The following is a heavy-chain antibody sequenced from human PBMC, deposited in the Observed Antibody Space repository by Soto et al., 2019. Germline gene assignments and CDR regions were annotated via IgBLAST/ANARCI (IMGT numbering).Heavy chain of an antibody. V-gene: IGHV4-31*03. CDR3: ARSYCSSTSCPHRNYYYYYYMDV. CDR2: IYYSGST. D-gene: IGHD2-2*01. Sequence: SETLSLTCTVSGGSISSGGYYWSWIRQHPGKGLEWIGYIYYSGSTYYNPSLKSRVTISVDTSKNQFSLKLSSVTAADTAVYYCARSYCSSTSCPHRNYYYYYYMDVWGKGTTVTVSS. CDR1: GGSISSGGYY. J-gene: IGHJ6*03.